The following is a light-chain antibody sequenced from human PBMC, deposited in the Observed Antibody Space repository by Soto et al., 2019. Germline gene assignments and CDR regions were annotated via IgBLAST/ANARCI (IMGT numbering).Light chain of an antibody. Sequence: QSVLTQPPSASATPGQTVTISCSGRYSKIGSNFVSWYQRLPGTAPKLLIYSINQRPSLVPDRFSGSKSGTSASLTMSGLQSYDEADYFCSAWDGSLDGPVVGSGTKLTV. CDR3: SAWDGSLDGPV. J-gene: IGLJ3*02. CDR1: YSKIGSNF. CDR2: SIN. V-gene: IGLV1-44*01.